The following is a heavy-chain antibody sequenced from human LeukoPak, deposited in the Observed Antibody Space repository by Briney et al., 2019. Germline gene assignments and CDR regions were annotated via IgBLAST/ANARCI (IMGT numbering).Heavy chain of an antibody. CDR3: ARAREQQLNGMDV. CDR1: GFTFSVYS. CDR2: ISSSSSFI. V-gene: IGHV3-21*01. J-gene: IGHJ6*02. Sequence: GGSLRLSCAASGFTFSVYSMNWVRQAPGKGLEWVSSISSSSSFIYYADSVKGRFTISRDNAKNSLYLQMNSLRAEDTAVYYCARAREQQLNGMDVWGQGTTVTVSS. D-gene: IGHD6-13*01.